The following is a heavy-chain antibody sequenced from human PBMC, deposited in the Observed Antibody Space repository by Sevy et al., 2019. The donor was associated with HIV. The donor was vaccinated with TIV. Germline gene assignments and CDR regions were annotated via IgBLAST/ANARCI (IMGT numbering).Heavy chain of an antibody. Sequence: GGSLRLSCAASGFTFSDFYMTWIHQAPGKGLEWVSYISDSGHIKHYEDSVKGRFLISRDNAHNTVHLQMNSLTAEDTADYYCVRGGGRIHDFDYWGRGTLVTVSS. V-gene: IGHV3-11*01. CDR3: VRGGGRIHDFDY. J-gene: IGHJ4*02. CDR1: GFTFSDFY. CDR2: ISDSGHIK. D-gene: IGHD3-16*01.